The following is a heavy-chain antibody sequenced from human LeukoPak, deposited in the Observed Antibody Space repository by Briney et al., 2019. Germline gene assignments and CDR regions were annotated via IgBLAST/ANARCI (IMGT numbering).Heavy chain of an antibody. V-gene: IGHV1-2*02. Sequence: GASVKVSCKASGYTFTGYYMHWVRQAPGQGLEWMGWINPNSGGTNYAQKFQGRVTMTRDTSISTAYMELSRLRSDDTAVYYCARVRWELLVYFQHWGQGTLVTVSS. CDR3: ARVRWELLVYFQH. D-gene: IGHD1-26*01. CDR2: INPNSGGT. CDR1: GYTFTGYY. J-gene: IGHJ1*01.